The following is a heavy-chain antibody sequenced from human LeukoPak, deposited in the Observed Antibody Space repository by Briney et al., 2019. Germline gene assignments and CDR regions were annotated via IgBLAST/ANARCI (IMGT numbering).Heavy chain of an antibody. CDR2: ISYDGSNK. D-gene: IGHD3-16*01. CDR3: ARDGGTIMITFGGVIGAFDI. J-gene: IGHJ3*02. Sequence: GRSLRLSCAASGFTFSSYAMHWVRQAPGKGLEWVAVISYDGSNKYYADSVKGRFTISRDNSKNTLYLQMNSLRADDTAVYYCARDGGTIMITFGGVIGAFDIWGQGTMVTVSS. V-gene: IGHV3-30*04. CDR1: GFTFSSYA.